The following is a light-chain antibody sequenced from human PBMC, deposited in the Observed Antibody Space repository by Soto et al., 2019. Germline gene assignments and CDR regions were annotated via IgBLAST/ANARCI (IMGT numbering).Light chain of an antibody. CDR1: SSDVGSYNL. V-gene: IGLV2-23*02. Sequence: QSALTQPASVSGSPGQSITISCTGISSDVGSYNLVSWYQQHPGKAPKLMIYEVSKRPSGVSNRFSGSKSGNTASLTISGLQAEDEADYYCCSYAGSVVFGGGTKLTVL. J-gene: IGLJ2*01. CDR3: CSYAGSVV. CDR2: EVS.